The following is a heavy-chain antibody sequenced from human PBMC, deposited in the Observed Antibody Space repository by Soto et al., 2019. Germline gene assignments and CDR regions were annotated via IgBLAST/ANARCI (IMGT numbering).Heavy chain of an antibody. J-gene: IGHJ4*02. V-gene: IGHV1-8*01. Sequence: ASVKVSCKASGYTFTSYDINWVRQATGQGLEWMGWMNPNSGNTGYAQKFQGRVTMTRNTSISTAYMELSSLRSEDTAVYYCARGYRYYDYGSGSYYDYFDYWGQGTLVTVSS. D-gene: IGHD3-10*01. CDR2: MNPNSGNT. CDR1: GYTFTSYD. CDR3: ARGYRYYDYGSGSYYDYFDY.